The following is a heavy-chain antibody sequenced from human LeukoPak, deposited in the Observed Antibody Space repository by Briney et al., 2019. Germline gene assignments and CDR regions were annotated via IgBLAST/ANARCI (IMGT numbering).Heavy chain of an antibody. CDR3: ATYCGGDCYTGY. Sequence: GASVKVSCXASGYTFTSYGISWVRQARGQGLEWLGWISPYNGNTNYAQKLQGRVTMTTDTSTSTAYMELRSLRSDDTAVYYCATYCGGDCYTGYWGRGTLVTVSS. J-gene: IGHJ4*02. V-gene: IGHV1-18*01. CDR1: GYTFTSYG. D-gene: IGHD2-21*02. CDR2: ISPYNGNT.